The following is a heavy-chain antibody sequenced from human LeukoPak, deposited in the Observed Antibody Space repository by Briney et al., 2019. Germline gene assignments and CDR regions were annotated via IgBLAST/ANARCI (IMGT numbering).Heavy chain of an antibody. CDR3: ARHTVGWFDP. Sequence: PSETLSLTYTVSGGSISSYYWSWLRQPPGQGLEWIGYIYYSGSTNYNPSLKSRVTISVDTSKNQFSLKLSSVTAADTAVYYCARHTVGWFDPWGQGTLVTVSS. CDR2: IYYSGST. D-gene: IGHD4-23*01. CDR1: GGSISSYY. V-gene: IGHV4-59*08. J-gene: IGHJ5*02.